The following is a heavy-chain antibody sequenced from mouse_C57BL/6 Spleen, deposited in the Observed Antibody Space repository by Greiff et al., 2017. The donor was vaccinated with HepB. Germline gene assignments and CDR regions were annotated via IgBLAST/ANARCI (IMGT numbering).Heavy chain of an antibody. V-gene: IGHV1-19*01. J-gene: IGHJ2*01. Sequence: VQLKQSGPVLVKPGASVKMSCKASGYTFTDYYMNWVKQSHGKSLEWIGVINPYNGGTSYNQKFKGKATLTVDKSSSTAYMELNSLTSEDSAVYYCARSEGGTGGFDYWGQGTTLTVSS. CDR2: INPYNGGT. CDR3: ARSEGGTGGFDY. CDR1: GYTFTDYY. D-gene: IGHD4-1*01.